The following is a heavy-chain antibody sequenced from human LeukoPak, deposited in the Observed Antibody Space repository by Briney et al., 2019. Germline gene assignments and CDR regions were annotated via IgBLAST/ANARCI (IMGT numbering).Heavy chain of an antibody. CDR2: ISSSSSYI. V-gene: IGHV3-21*01. CDR1: GFTFSSYS. J-gene: IGHJ3*02. Sequence: WGSLRLSCAASGFTFSSYSMNWVRQAPGKGLEWVSSISSSSSYIYYADLVKGRFTISRDNAKNSLYLQMNSLRAEDTAVYYCARVEGSSGWHDAFDIWGQGTMVTVSS. CDR3: ARVEGSSGWHDAFDI. D-gene: IGHD6-19*01.